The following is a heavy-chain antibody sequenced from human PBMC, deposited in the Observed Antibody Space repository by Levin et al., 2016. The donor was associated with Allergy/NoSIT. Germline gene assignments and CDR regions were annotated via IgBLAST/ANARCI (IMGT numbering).Heavy chain of an antibody. Sequence: VRQAPGKGLEWVSSTVSGHNYIFYADSVKGRFTISRDNAKNSLYLQMNSLRAEDTAVYYCARDLTPSTIWYFDSWGQGSLVTVSS. J-gene: IGHJ4*02. D-gene: IGHD2-2*01. CDR2: TVSGHNYI. CDR3: ARDLTPSTIWYFDS. V-gene: IGHV3-21*01.